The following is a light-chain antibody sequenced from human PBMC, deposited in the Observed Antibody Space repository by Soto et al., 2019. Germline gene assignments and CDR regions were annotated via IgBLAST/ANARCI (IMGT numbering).Light chain of an antibody. Sequence: EIVLTQSPGTLSLSPGERATLSCRASQSLSSTYLAWYQQKPGQAPRLLIYGASSRATGIPDRFSGSGSGTDFTLTISRLEPEDFAVYYCQKYGNSPPYTFGQGTKLEI. J-gene: IGKJ2*01. CDR1: QSLSSTY. CDR3: QKYGNSPPYT. CDR2: GAS. V-gene: IGKV3-20*01.